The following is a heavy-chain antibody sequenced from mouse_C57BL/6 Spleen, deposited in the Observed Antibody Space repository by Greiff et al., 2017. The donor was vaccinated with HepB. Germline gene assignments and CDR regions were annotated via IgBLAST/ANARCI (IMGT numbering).Heavy chain of an antibody. CDR3: ARLGGSPFDY. J-gene: IGHJ2*01. D-gene: IGHD6-1*01. V-gene: IGHV1-54*01. CDR1: GYAFTNYL. Sequence: VQLQQSGAELVRPGTSVKVSCKASGYAFTNYLIEWVKQRPGQGLEWIGVINPGSGGTNYNEKFKGKATLTADKSSSTAYMQLSSLTSEDSAVYFCARLGGSPFDYWGQGTTLTVSS. CDR2: INPGSGGT.